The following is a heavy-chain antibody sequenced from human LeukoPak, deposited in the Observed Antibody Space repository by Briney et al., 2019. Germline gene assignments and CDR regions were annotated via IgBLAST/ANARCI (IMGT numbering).Heavy chain of an antibody. CDR1: GFTFSSYA. CDR2: ISYDGSNK. CDR3: ARAGNLYCSGGSCYSFDY. V-gene: IGHV3-30-3*01. J-gene: IGHJ4*02. Sequence: PGGSLRLSCAASGFTFSSYAMHWVRQAPGKGLEWVAVISYDGSNKYYADSVKGRLTISRDNSKNTLYLQMNSLRAEDTAVYYCARAGNLYCSGGSCYSFDYWGQGTLVTVSS. D-gene: IGHD2-15*01.